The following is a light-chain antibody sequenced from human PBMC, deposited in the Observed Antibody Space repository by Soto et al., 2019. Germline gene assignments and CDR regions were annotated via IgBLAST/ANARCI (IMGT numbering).Light chain of an antibody. CDR3: CSYAGSSAYV. CDR2: EVS. CDR1: SSDVGSYNL. J-gene: IGLJ1*01. V-gene: IGLV2-23*02. Sequence: QSALTQPASVSGSPGQSITISCTGTSSDVGSYNLVSWYQQYPGKAPKLMIYEVSKRPSGVSNRFSGSKSGNTASLTISGLQAEDEADYYCCSYAGSSAYVFGTGTKVTVL.